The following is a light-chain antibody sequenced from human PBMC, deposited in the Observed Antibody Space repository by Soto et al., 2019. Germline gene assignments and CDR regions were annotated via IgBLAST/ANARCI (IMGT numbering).Light chain of an antibody. J-gene: IGLJ2*01. V-gene: IGLV1-51*01. CDR3: GAWDSSLSAVI. CDR2: DND. Sequence: QSALTQPPSVSAAPGQKVSISCSGSSSNIGNNYVSWYQQLPGIAPKLVIYDNDKRPSGIPDRFSGSRSGTSATLGITGLQTGDEADYYCGAWDSSLSAVIFGGGTKLTVL. CDR1: SSNIGNNY.